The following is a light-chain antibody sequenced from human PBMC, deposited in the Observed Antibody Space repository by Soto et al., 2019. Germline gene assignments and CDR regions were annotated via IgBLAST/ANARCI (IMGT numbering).Light chain of an antibody. Sequence: DIQXXQSPSTLSAXXXXRVTITCRASQSISSWLAWYQQKPGKAPKLLIYDASSLESGVPSRFSGSGSGTEFTLTISSLQPDDFATYYCQQYNSYSTFGQGTKVEIK. CDR3: QQYNSYST. V-gene: IGKV1-5*01. CDR2: DAS. J-gene: IGKJ1*01. CDR1: QSISSW.